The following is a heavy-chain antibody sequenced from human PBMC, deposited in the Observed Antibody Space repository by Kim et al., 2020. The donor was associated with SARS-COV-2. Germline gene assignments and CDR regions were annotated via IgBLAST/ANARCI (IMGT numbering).Heavy chain of an antibody. CDR1: GFTFSSYA. CDR2: IYSGGSST. V-gene: IGHV3-23*03. Sequence: GGSLRLSCAASGFTFSSYAMSWVRQAPGKGLEWVSVIYSGGSSTYYADSVKGRFTISRDNSKNTLYLQMNSLRAEDTAVYYCAKEGLGYCSSTSCYYDYWGQGTLVTVSS. CDR3: AKEGLGYCSSTSCYYDY. D-gene: IGHD2-2*01. J-gene: IGHJ4*02.